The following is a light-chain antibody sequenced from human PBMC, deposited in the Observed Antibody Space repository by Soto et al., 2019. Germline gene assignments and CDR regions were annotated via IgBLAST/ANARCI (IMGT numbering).Light chain of an antibody. V-gene: IGKV3-20*01. Sequence: EIVLTQSPGTLSLSPGERATLSCRASQSVSSTYFAWYQQKPGQAPRLLIYGASNRAAGIPDRFSGSGSGTDFTLTISRLEPEDFAVYYCQQYASSPPTTFGQGTKVDIK. CDR3: QQYASSPPTT. CDR1: QSVSSTY. J-gene: IGKJ1*01. CDR2: GAS.